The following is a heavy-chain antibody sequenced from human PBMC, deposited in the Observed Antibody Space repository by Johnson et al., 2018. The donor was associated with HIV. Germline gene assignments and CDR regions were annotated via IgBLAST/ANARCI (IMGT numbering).Heavy chain of an antibody. D-gene: IGHD3-3*01. J-gene: IGHJ3*02. CDR2: INGDGSGI. Sequence: VQLVESGGGVVQPGGSLRLSCAASGFTFSSYWMHWVRQGPGKGLVWVSRINGDGSGITYADSVKGRFTISRDNAKNTLYLQMNSLRAEDTAVYYCARDASLRFLEWFDAFDIWGQGTMVTVSS. V-gene: IGHV3-74*01. CDR1: GFTFSSYW. CDR3: ARDASLRFLEWFDAFDI.